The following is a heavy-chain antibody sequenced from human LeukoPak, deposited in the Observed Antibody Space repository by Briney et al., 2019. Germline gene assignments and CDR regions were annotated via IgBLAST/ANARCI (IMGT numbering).Heavy chain of an antibody. CDR3: ARLLTNYDYYAMDV. V-gene: IGHV4-59*01. CDR2: IYYSGST. J-gene: IGHJ6*02. Sequence: SEPVSLTCTVSGGSISTYYWSWIRQPPGKGLEWIGYIYYSGSTNYNPSLKSRVTISVDTSKNQFSLKLSSVTAADTAVYYCARLLTNYDYYAMDVWGQGTTVTVSS. CDR1: GGSISTYY.